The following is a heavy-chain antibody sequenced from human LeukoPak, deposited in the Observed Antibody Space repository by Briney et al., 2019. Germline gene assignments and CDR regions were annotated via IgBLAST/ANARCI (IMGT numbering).Heavy chain of an antibody. V-gene: IGHV3-23*01. D-gene: IGHD3-3*01. CDR2: ISGSGGST. J-gene: IGHJ4*02. CDR1: GFTFSSYA. Sequence: GGSPRLSCAASGFTFSSYAMSWVRQAPGKGLEWVSAISGSGGSTYYADSVKGRFTISRDNSKNTLYLQMNSLRAEDTAVYYCAKVGGTDYDFWSGYYTRLDYWGQGTLVTVSS. CDR3: AKVGGTDYDFWSGYYTRLDY.